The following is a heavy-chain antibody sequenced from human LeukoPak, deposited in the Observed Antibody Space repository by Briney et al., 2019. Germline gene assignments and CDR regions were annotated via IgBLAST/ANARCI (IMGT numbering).Heavy chain of an antibody. D-gene: IGHD3-22*01. Sequence: GASVKVSCKAFGYTFTSYGISWVRQAPGQGLEWMGWISAYNGNTNYAQKLQGRVTMTTDTSTSTAYMELRSLRSDDTAVYYCAGGEYYYDSSGYYSDPFDYWGQGTLVTVSS. CDR2: ISAYNGNT. J-gene: IGHJ4*02. V-gene: IGHV1-18*01. CDR1: GYTFTSYG. CDR3: AGGEYYYDSSGYYSDPFDY.